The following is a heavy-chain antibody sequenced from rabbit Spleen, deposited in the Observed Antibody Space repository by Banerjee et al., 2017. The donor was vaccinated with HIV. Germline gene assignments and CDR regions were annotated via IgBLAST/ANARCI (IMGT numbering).Heavy chain of an antibody. V-gene: IGHV1S47*01. CDR2: IAPVFGIT. Sequence: QEQLVESGGGLVQPGGSLKLSCKASGFDFSSYGVSWVRQVPGKGLDWIGYIAPVFGITYYANWVNGRFTSSSHNAQNTLFLPLKRLTAADTATYFCARGGGVGVYGYAFLWGQGTLFTVS. D-gene: IGHD6-1*01. CDR1: GFDFSSYG. CDR3: ARGGGVGVYGYAFL. J-gene: IGHJ3*01.